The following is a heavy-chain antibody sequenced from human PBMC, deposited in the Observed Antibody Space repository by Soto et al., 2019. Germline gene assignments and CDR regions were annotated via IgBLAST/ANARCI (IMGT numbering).Heavy chain of an antibody. J-gene: IGHJ4*02. D-gene: IGHD3-22*01. CDR2: IDPSDSQT. CDR3: ARQIYDSDTGPNFQYYFDS. Sequence: PGESLKISCKGSGYSFTNFLINWVRQMPGKGLEWMGRIDPSDSQTYYSPSFRGHVTISVTKSITTVFLQWSSLRASDTAMYYCARQIYDSDTGPNFQYYFDSWGQGTPVTVSS. V-gene: IGHV5-10-1*01. CDR1: GYSFTNFL.